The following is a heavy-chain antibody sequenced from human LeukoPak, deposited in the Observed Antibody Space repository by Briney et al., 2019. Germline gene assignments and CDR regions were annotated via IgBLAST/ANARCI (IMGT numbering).Heavy chain of an antibody. J-gene: IGHJ6*03. D-gene: IGHD3-22*01. CDR1: GFTFSSYW. CDR2: IKQDGSEK. Sequence: TGGSLRLSCAASGFTFSSYWMSWVRQAPGKGLEWVANIKQDGSEKYYVDSVKGRFTISRDNAKNSLYLQMNSLRAEDTAVYYCARVVNLPYYYYYYMDVWGKGTTVTVSS. V-gene: IGHV3-7*01. CDR3: ARVVNLPYYYYYYMDV.